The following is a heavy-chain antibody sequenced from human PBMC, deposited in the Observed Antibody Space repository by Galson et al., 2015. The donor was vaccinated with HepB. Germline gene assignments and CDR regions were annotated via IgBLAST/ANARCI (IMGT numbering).Heavy chain of an antibody. CDR3: ARRISLVRGIITKPDYFYGMDV. CDR2: INQDGSSK. Sequence: SLRLSCAASGFTFSSYWMNWVRQAPGKGLEWVAHINQDGSSKYYADAVTGRVTISRDNAKDSVYLQLDSLSAEDTSVYYCARRISLVRGIITKPDYFYGMDVGGQGTAVTVAS. CDR1: GFTFSSYW. D-gene: IGHD3-10*01. V-gene: IGHV3-7*03. J-gene: IGHJ6*02.